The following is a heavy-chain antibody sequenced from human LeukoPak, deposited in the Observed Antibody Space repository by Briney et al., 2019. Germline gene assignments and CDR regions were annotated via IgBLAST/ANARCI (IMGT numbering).Heavy chain of an antibody. Sequence: ETLSLTCTVSGGSISSYYWSWVRQAPGKGLEWVSVIYSGGSTYYADSVKGRFTISRDNSKNTLYLQMNSLRAEDTAVYYCAREGKWGAFDIWGQGTMVTVSS. CDR1: GGSISSYY. V-gene: IGHV3-53*01. CDR3: AREGKWGAFDI. D-gene: IGHD1-26*01. CDR2: IYSGGST. J-gene: IGHJ3*02.